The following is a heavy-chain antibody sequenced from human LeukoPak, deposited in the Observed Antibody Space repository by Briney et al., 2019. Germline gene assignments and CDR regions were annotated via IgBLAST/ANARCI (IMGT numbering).Heavy chain of an antibody. CDR3: ARSAQWELPDY. V-gene: IGHV3-11*04. J-gene: IGHJ4*02. CDR1: GFTFSDYY. Sequence: PGGSLRLSCAASGFTFSDYYMSWIRQAPGKGLEWISYISSSGSSIQYADSVRGRFTISRDNAKTSLYLQMNSLRAEDTSVYYCARSAQWELPDYWGQGTLATVSS. CDR2: ISSSGSSI. D-gene: IGHD1-26*01.